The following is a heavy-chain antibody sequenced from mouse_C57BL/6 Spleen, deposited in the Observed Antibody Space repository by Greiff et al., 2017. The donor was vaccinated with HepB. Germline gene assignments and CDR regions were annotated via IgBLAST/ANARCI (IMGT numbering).Heavy chain of an antibody. Sequence: EVQGVESGGDLVKPGGSLKLSCAASGFTFSSYGMSWVRQTPDKRLEWVATISSGGSYTYYPDSVKGRFTISRDNAKNTLYLQMSSLKSEDTAMYYCARHDYDGHFAYWGQGTLVTVSA. V-gene: IGHV5-6*01. J-gene: IGHJ3*01. CDR3: ARHDYDGHFAY. CDR1: GFTFSSYG. D-gene: IGHD2-4*01. CDR2: ISSGGSYT.